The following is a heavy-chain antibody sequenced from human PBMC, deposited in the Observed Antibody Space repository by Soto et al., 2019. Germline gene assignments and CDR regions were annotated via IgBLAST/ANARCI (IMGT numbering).Heavy chain of an antibody. D-gene: IGHD2-21*02. Sequence: QVQLQQWGAGLLKPSETLSLTCAVYGGSFSGYYWSWIRQPPGKGLEWIGEINHSGSTNYNPSLTSRVTRPVXXSXNXXSLKLSSVTAADTAVYYCAKYCGGDCYPFSYGMDVWGQGTTVTVSS. CDR1: GGSFSGYY. J-gene: IGHJ6*02. CDR2: INHSGST. CDR3: AKYCGGDCYPFSYGMDV. V-gene: IGHV4-34*01.